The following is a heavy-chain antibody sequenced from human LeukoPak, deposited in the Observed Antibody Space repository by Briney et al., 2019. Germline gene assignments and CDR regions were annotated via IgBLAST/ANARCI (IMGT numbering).Heavy chain of an antibody. CDR1: GFTFSNYA. V-gene: IGHV3-23*01. CDR3: ATRLVVPGAMALCFDC. J-gene: IGHJ4*02. CDR2: IDGPTYRT. Sequence: PGGSLRLSCAASGFTFSNYAMSWVRQAPGKGLEWVSTIDGPTYRTHYADSVMGRFTISRDNSKNTLYLQMSILRAEDTAVYYCATRLVVPGAMALCFDCWGQGTLVSVSS. D-gene: IGHD2-2*01.